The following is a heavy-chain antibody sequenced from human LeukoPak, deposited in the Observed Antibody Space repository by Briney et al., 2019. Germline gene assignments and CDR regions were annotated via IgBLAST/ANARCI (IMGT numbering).Heavy chain of an antibody. CDR3: AREHNDSSGYYYYFDY. Sequence: SETLSLTCTVSGGSISSYYWSWIRQPPGKGLEWIGYIYYSGSTNYNPSLKSRVTISVDTSKNQFSLKLSSVTAADTAVYYCAREHNDSSGYYYYFDYWGQGALVTASS. V-gene: IGHV4-59*12. CDR2: IYYSGST. CDR1: GGSISSYY. D-gene: IGHD3-22*01. J-gene: IGHJ4*02.